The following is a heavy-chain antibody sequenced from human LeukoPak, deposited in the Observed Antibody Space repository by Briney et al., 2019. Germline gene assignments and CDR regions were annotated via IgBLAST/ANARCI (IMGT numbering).Heavy chain of an antibody. CDR3: VRALVRGVRINWFDP. CDR2: IYTSGST. V-gene: IGHV4-4*07. D-gene: IGHD3-10*01. J-gene: IGHJ5*02. CDR1: GGSISSYY. Sequence: PSETLSLTCTVSGGSISSYYWSWIRQPAGKGLEWIGRIYTSGSTNYNPSLKSRVTISVDTSKNQFSLKLSSVTAADTAVYYCVRALVRGVRINWFDPWGQGTLVTVSS.